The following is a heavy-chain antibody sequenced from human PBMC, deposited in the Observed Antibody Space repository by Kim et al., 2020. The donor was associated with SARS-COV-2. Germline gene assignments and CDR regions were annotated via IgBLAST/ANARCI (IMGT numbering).Heavy chain of an antibody. J-gene: IGHJ6*02. CDR2: IIPIFGTA. Sequence: SVKVSCKASGGTFSSYAISWVRQAPGQGLEWMGGIIPIFGTANYAQKFQGRVTITADESTSTAYMELSSLRSEDTAVYYCARDYYDSSGYYYDNSNNYYYYGMDVWGQGTTVTVSS. CDR3: ARDYYDSSGYYYDNSNNYYYYGMDV. D-gene: IGHD3-22*01. CDR1: GGTFSSYA. V-gene: IGHV1-69*13.